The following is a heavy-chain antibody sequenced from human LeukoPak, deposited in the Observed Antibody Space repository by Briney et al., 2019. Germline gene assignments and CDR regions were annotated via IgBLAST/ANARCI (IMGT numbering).Heavy chain of an antibody. CDR3: ARYSSGNDY. V-gene: IGHV4-59*01. CDR1: GGSISSYY. D-gene: IGHD6-19*01. CDR2: IYYSGST. J-gene: IGHJ4*02. Sequence: PSETLSLTCTVSGGSISSYYRSWIRQPPGKGLEWIGYIYYSGSTNYNPSLKSRVTISIDTSKNQFSLKLSSVTAADTAVYYCARYSSGNDYWGQGTLVTVSS.